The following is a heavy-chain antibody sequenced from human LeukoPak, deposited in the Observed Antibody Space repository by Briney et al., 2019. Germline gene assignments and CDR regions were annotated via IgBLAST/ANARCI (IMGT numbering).Heavy chain of an antibody. D-gene: IGHD5-18*01. V-gene: IGHV3-48*02. CDR2: ISSGSSVI. J-gene: IGHJ4*02. Sequence: GGSLRLSCAASGFSFTTYNMNWVRQAPGKGLEWVSYISSGSSVIYYADSVKGRFTIFRDNAKNSLYLQMNSLRDEDTAVYYCVREGSGYPDYWGQGTLVTVSS. CDR1: GFSFTTYN. CDR3: VREGSGYPDY.